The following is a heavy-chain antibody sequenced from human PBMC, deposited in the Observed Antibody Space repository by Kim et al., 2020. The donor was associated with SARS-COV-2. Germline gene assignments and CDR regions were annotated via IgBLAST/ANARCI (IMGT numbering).Heavy chain of an antibody. CDR3: ARGGGQLHAFDI. J-gene: IGHJ3*02. CDR1: GGSISSSSYY. CDR2: IYYSGST. V-gene: IGHV4-39*07. Sequence: SETLSLTCTVSGGSISSSSYYWGWIRQPPGKGLEWIGSIYYSGSTYYNPSLKSRVTISVDTSKNQFSLKLSSVTAADTAVYYCARGGGQLHAFDIWGQGT. D-gene: IGHD2-2*01.